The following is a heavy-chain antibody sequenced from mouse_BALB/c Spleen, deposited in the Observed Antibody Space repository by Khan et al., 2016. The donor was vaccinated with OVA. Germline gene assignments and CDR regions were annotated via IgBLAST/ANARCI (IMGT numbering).Heavy chain of an antibody. CDR2: IDPSTGYT. CDR1: GYTFTTYW. CDR3: ARRGLYCIFAY. V-gene: IGHV1-7*01. J-gene: IGHJ3*01. Sequence: QIQLVQSGAELAKPGASVKMSCKASGYTFTTYWMHWVKQRPGQGLEWIGYIDPSTGYTEYNQKFKDKATLTTDKSSSTAYMQLSSLTSEDSAVYYCARRGLYCIFAYWGQGTLVTVSA. D-gene: IGHD2-12*01.